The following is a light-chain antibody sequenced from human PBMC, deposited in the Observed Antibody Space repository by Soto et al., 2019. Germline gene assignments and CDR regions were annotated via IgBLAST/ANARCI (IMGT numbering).Light chain of an antibody. CDR3: QHYNNWPLT. CDR1: RGISSN. J-gene: IGKJ4*01. CDR2: DAS. V-gene: IGKV3-15*01. Sequence: VGMTLSPATLSVSPGERATPSCRASRGISSNLAWYQQKPGQAPRLLIYDASTRATGIPARFSGSGSGTELTLTISSLQSEDFAVYYCQHYNNWPLTFGGGTKVDI.